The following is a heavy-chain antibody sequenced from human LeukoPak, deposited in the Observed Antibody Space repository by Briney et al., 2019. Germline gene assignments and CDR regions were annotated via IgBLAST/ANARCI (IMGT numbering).Heavy chain of an antibody. V-gene: IGHV4-59*01. CDR1: GGSISSYY. Sequence: SETLSLTCTVSGGSISSYYWSWIRQPPGKGLEWIGYIYYSGSTNYNPSLKSRVTISVDTSKNQFSLKLSSVTAADTAVYYCARVGITIFGVANGNFDYWGQGTLVTVSS. D-gene: IGHD3-3*01. J-gene: IGHJ4*02. CDR3: ARVGITIFGVANGNFDY. CDR2: IYYSGST.